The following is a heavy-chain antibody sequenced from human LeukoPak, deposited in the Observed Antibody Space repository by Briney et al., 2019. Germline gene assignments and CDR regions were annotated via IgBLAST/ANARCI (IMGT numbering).Heavy chain of an antibody. J-gene: IGHJ6*03. CDR3: ARTTEGGYTYGYFYYYYMDV. Sequence: SETLSLTCTVSGGSISSYYWSWIRQPPGKGLEWIGYMYYRGNTNYDPSLKSRVTISVDTSKNQFSLKLTSVTAAGTAVYYCARTTEGGYTYGYFYYYYMDVWGKGTTVTISS. CDR2: MYYRGNT. CDR1: GGSISSYY. D-gene: IGHD5-18*01. V-gene: IGHV4-59*01.